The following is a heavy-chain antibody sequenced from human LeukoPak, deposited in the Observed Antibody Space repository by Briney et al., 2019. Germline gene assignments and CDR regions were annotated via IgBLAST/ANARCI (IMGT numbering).Heavy chain of an antibody. CDR3: ARLWFGESTFDY. Sequence: SVKVSCKASGGTFSSYAISWVRQAPGQGLEWMGRIIPIFGIANYAQKFQGRVTITADKSTSTAYMALSSLRSEDTAVYYCARLWFGESTFDYWGQGTLVTVSS. CDR1: GGTFSSYA. D-gene: IGHD3-10*01. J-gene: IGHJ4*02. CDR2: IIPIFGIA. V-gene: IGHV1-69*04.